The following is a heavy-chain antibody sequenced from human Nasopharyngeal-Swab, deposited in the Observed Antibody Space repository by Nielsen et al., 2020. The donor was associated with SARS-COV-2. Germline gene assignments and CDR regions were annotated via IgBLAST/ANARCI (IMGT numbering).Heavy chain of an antibody. D-gene: IGHD6-6*01. J-gene: IGHJ4*02. CDR2: INSKGVYI. CDR1: EFTFSEYN. Sequence: GESLKISCAASEFTFSEYNMNWVRQAPGKGLEWVATINSKGVYIFHADSLRGRFTISRDNAENSLYLQMNSLSVEDTAVYYCARGRGSSPPRYFDFWGQGTLVTVSS. V-gene: IGHV3-21*01. CDR3: ARGRGSSPPRYFDF.